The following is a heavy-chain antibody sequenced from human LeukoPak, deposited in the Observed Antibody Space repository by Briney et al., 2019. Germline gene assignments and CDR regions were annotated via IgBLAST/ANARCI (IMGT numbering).Heavy chain of an antibody. J-gene: IGHJ4*02. CDR2: ISGSGGST. Sequence: PGGSLRLSCAASGFTFSSYAMSWVRQAPGKGLEWVSAISGSGGSTYYADSVKGRFTISRDNSKNTLYLQMNSLRAEDTAVYYCARRRVWGSYRIDYWGQGTLVTVSS. CDR3: ARRRVWGSYRIDY. V-gene: IGHV3-23*01. D-gene: IGHD3-16*02. CDR1: GFTFSSYA.